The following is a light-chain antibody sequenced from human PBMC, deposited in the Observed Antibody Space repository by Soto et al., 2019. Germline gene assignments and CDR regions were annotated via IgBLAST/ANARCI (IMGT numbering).Light chain of an antibody. CDR1: QSISSW. CDR2: DAS. J-gene: IGKJ1*01. CDR3: QQYENYWT. Sequence: IQMTQSPSTLAASLGDRVTITCRASQSISSWLAWYQQKPGKAPKLLIYDASNLDSGVPSRLSGSGSGTEFSLTISNLQPDDCATYYCQQYENYWTFGQGTKVDIK. V-gene: IGKV1-5*01.